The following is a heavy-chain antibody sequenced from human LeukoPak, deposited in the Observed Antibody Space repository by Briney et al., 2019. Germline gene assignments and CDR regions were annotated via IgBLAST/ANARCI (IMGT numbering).Heavy chain of an antibody. CDR1: GGSINNYY. CDR2: IYYRGST. CDR3: ARGGDYGDLRYFDC. V-gene: IGHV4-59*01. J-gene: IGHJ4*02. D-gene: IGHD4-17*01. Sequence: SETLSLTCTVSGGSINNYYWSWIRQPPGKGLEWIGYIYYRGSTNYNPSLKSRVTFSVDTSKNQFSLKLNSVTAADTAVYYCARGGDYGDLRYFDCWGQGTLVTVSS.